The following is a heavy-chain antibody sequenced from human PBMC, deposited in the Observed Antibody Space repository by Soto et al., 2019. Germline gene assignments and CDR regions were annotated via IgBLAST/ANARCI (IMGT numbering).Heavy chain of an antibody. CDR2: IDYSGRT. J-gene: IGHJ5*02. CDR1: GGSVSGGSFY. CDR3: ARAPVVTGMFDP. V-gene: IGHV4-61*01. D-gene: IGHD2-21*02. Sequence: QVQLQESGPGLVKPSETLSLTCTVSGGSVSGGSFYWTWIRQPPGKALEWIGYIDYSGRTNYSPSLKSRVTMSVDTSKNQVSLNVTAVTAADTAVYYCARAPVVTGMFDPCGQGTLVTVAS.